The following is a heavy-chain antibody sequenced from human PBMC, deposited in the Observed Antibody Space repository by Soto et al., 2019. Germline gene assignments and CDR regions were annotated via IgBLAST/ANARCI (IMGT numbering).Heavy chain of an antibody. Sequence: GGSLRLSCAASGFTFSDYYMNWNRQAPGKGLEWISCISSSDTTIYYADSVKGRFTISRDNAKNSLYLQMNSLRAEDTAVYYCARAPSYYDILTGSPDYWGQGTLVTVSS. CDR3: ARAPSYYDILTGSPDY. V-gene: IGHV3-11*01. D-gene: IGHD3-9*01. CDR2: ISSSDTTI. CDR1: GFTFSDYY. J-gene: IGHJ4*02.